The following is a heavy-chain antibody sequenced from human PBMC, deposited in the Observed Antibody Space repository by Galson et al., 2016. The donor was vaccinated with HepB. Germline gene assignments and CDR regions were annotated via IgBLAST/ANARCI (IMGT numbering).Heavy chain of an antibody. Sequence: SLRLSCAASGFTFSYYGMTWVRQAPGKGLEVVSSISRSGDSTDYADSVKGRFTISRDNSKNTLSLQMNSLTADDTAIYYCVQGSTAPAVWGKGTTVTVSS. CDR2: ISRSGDST. CDR3: VQGSTAPAV. CDR1: GFTFSYYG. V-gene: IGHV3-23*01. D-gene: IGHD2-2*01. J-gene: IGHJ6*04.